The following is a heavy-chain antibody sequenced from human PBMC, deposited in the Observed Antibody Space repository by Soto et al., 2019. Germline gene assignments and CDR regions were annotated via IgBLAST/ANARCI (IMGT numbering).Heavy chain of an antibody. J-gene: IGHJ6*02. V-gene: IGHV4-34*02. CDR2: ISHRGDT. CDR3: ASNTVTPVDAMDV. Sequence: QVQIQQWGAGLLRPSETLSLTCGVSGGSFSAYYWTWIRQPQGKGLEWIAEISHRGDTTYNPSLRSRVTISVDTSRNHFFLRLNSVTAADTAVYYCASNTVTPVDAMDVWGQGTTVTVS. CDR1: GGSFSAYY. D-gene: IGHD4-17*01.